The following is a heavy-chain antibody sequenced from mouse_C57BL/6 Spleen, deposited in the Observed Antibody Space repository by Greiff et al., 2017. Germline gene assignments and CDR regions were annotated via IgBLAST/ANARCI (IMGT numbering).Heavy chain of an antibody. V-gene: IGHV1-80*01. CDR1: GYAFSSYW. CDR3: ASCFITTGNWYWDV. J-gene: IGHJ1*03. D-gene: IGHD1-1*01. Sequence: QVQLQQSGAELVKPGASVKISCKASGYAFSSYWMNWVKQRPGKGLEWIGQIYPGDGDTNYNGKFKGKATLTADKSSSTAYMQLSSLTSEDSAVYYCASCFITTGNWYWDVWGTGSTVTVSS. CDR2: IYPGDGDT.